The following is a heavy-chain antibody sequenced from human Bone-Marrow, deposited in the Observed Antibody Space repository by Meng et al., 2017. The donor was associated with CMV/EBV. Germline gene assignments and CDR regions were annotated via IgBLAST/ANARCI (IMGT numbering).Heavy chain of an antibody. CDR1: GGSLHSGSYY. V-gene: IGHV4-61*01. CDR2: FSSGGST. D-gene: IGHD1-7*01. CDR3: ARAGNWNYRNYFDY. Sequence: SGGSLHSGSYYWRWIRQPPGKGLEWIGPFSSGGSTNYNPSLKGRVTISVDTSKNQFSLKLISVTAADTAVYFCARAGNWNYRNYFDYWGQGALVTVSS. J-gene: IGHJ4*02.